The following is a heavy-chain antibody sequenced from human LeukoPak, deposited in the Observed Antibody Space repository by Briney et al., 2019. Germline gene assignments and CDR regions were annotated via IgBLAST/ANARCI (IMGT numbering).Heavy chain of an antibody. D-gene: IGHD5-12*01. CDR2: IFYSGST. J-gene: IGHJ4*02. Sequence: SETLSLTCTASGGSINNYYWRWIRQPPGKGPDWIGYIFYSGSTNYNPSLKSRVTISVDTSKNQFSLKLSSVTAADTAVYYCARGGSSGYDPFDYWGQGTLVTVSS. V-gene: IGHV4-59*08. CDR1: GGSINNYY. CDR3: ARGGSSGYDPFDY.